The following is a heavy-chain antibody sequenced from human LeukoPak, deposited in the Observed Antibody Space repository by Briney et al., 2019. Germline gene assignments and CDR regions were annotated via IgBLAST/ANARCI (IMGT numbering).Heavy chain of an antibody. D-gene: IGHD3-16*01. CDR2: ISYDEGGK. J-gene: IGHJ1*01. CDR3: STDGTPKFEH. Sequence: PGGSLRLSCAASGFGFNYYGMVWFRQSPGKGLEWVATISYDEGGKHYADSVQGRFTISRDNSKSVLYLQLDYLRPEDTAVYYCSTDGTPKFEHWGQGTLVTVSS. CDR1: GFGFNYYG. V-gene: IGHV3-30*03.